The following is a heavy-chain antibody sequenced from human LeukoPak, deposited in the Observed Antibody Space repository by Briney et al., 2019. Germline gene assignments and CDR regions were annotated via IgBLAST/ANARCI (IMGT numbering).Heavy chain of an antibody. D-gene: IGHD2-15*01. CDR3: AREGGIAATYFDH. V-gene: IGHV1-46*01. Sequence: ASVKVSCKASGYTFSSYYIHWVRQAPGQGPEWMGIINTSGGSTNYAKKFQGRVTMTRDTSTSTVYMELSSLRSEDTAVYYCAREGGIAATYFDHWGQGTLVTVSS. CDR2: INTSGGST. CDR1: GYTFSSYY. J-gene: IGHJ4*02.